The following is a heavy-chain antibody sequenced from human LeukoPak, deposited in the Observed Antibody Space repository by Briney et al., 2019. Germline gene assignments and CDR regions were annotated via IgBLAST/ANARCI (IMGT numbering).Heavy chain of an antibody. CDR2: ISYDGSNK. D-gene: IGHD2-15*01. Sequence: PGGSLRLSCAASGFTFSSYAMHWVRQAPGKGLEWVAVISYDGSNKYYADSVKGRFTISRDNSKNTLYLQMNSLRAEDTAVYYGARGSLLLNDYWGQGTLVTVSS. CDR1: GFTFSSYA. CDR3: ARGSLLLNDY. J-gene: IGHJ4*02. V-gene: IGHV3-30*04.